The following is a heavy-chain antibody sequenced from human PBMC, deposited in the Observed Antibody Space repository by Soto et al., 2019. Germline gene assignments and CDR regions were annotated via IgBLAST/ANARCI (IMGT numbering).Heavy chain of an antibody. Sequence: SETLSLTCSVSGGSVTNSSYYWGWIRQSPGKGLEWIGSVYYRGRSYSKSSVKSRVTISVDTSKNRFSLSLNSVTASDTAVYFCVSQRTTVPTQAYFDYWGPGALVTVSS. CDR2: VYYRGRS. CDR3: VSQRTTVPTQAYFDY. V-gene: IGHV4-39*01. J-gene: IGHJ4*02. CDR1: GGSVTNSSYY. D-gene: IGHD4-17*01.